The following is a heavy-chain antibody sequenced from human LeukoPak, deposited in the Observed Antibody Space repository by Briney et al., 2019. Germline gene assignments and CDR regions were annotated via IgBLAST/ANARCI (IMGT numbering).Heavy chain of an antibody. V-gene: IGHV1-2*02. D-gene: IGHD5-12*01. CDR3: ARGPRYSGYERLGYYYYYMDV. CDR2: INPNSGGT. J-gene: IGHJ6*03. CDR1: GYTFTGYY. Sequence: GASVKVSCKASGYTFTGYYMHWVRQAPGQGLEWMGWINPNSGGTNYAQKFQGRVTMTRDTSISTAYMELSRLRSDDTAVYYCARGPRYSGYERLGYYYYYMDVWGKGTTVTVSS.